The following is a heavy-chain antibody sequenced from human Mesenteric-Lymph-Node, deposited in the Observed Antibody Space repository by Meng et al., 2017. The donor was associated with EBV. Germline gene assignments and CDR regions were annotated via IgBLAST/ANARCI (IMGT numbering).Heavy chain of an antibody. CDR1: GYKFITYY. V-gene: IGHV1-46*01. CDR2: INPSVGST. Sequence: QVQLVQSGAGVKNPGASVTVSCKASGYKFITYYIHWVRQAPGQGLEWMGIINPSVGSTTYAQKFQGRVSMTSDASTSTVYMELNSLRSEDTAIYYCARATVTRNWFDPWGQGTLVTVSS. J-gene: IGHJ5*02. D-gene: IGHD4-11*01. CDR3: ARATVTRNWFDP.